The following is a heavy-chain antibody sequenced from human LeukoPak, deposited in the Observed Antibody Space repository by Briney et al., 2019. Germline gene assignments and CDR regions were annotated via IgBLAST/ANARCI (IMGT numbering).Heavy chain of an antibody. J-gene: IGHJ4*02. CDR1: GFTFSSYG. CDR3: EKMPPGGGGYNLAISGDWDY. CDR2: IWYDGSNK. D-gene: IGHD5-24*01. V-gene: IGHV3-33*06. Sequence: GGSLRLSCAASGFTFSSYGMHWVRQAPGKGLEWVAVIWYDGSNKYYADSVKGRFTISRDNAKNTLYLQMNSLRAEDTAVYYCEKMPPGGGGYNLAISGDWDYWGQGTLVSVSS.